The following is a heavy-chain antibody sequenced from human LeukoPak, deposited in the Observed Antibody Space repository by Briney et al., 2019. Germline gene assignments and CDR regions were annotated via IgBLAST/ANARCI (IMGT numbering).Heavy chain of an antibody. D-gene: IGHD6-13*01. CDR2: IYHSGST. CDR3: ARESREQQLVLDY. Sequence: SETLSLTCAVSGGSISSGGYSWSWIRQPPGKGLEWIGYIYHSGSTYYSPSLKSRVTISVDTSKNQFSLKLSSVTAADTAVYYCARESREQQLVLDYWGQGTLVTVSS. V-gene: IGHV4-30-2*05. J-gene: IGHJ4*02. CDR1: GGSISSGGYS.